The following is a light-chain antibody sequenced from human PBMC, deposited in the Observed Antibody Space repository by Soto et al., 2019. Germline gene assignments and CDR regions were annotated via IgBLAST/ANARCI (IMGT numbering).Light chain of an antibody. CDR3: AAWDDSLNRV. J-gene: IGLJ2*01. CDR2: SNN. V-gene: IGLV1-44*01. Sequence: QSVLTQPPSASGTPGQRVTISCCGSSSNIGSNTVNWYQQLPGTAPKLLIYSNNQRPSGVPDRFSGSKSGTSASLAISGLQSEDEADYYCAAWDDSLNRVFGGGTKLTVL. CDR1: SSNIGSNT.